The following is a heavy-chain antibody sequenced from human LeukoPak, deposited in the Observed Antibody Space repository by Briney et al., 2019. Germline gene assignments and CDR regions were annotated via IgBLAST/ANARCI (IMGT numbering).Heavy chain of an antibody. Sequence: PGRSLRLSCAASGFTFSSYGMHWVRQAPGKGLEWVAVIWYDGSDKYYADSVKGRFTISRDNSKNTLYLQMNSLRAEDTAVYYCAKDLNSIAAGDYWGQGTLVTVSS. CDR1: GFTFSSYG. V-gene: IGHV3-33*06. D-gene: IGHD6-13*01. CDR3: AKDLNSIAAGDY. CDR2: IWYDGSDK. J-gene: IGHJ4*02.